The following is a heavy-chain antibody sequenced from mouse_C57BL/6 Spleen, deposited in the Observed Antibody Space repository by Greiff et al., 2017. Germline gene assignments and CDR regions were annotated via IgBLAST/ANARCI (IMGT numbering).Heavy chain of an antibody. CDR1: GYTFTDYY. D-gene: IGHD1-1*01. V-gene: IGHV1-26*01. CDR3: ARQDYYGSPPYYAMDY. J-gene: IGHJ4*01. CDR2: INPNNGGT. Sequence: EVQLQQSGPELVKPGASVKISCKASGYTFTDYYMNWVKQSHGKSLEWIGDINPNNGGTSYNQKFKGKATLTVDKSSSTAYMELRSLTSEDSAVYYCARQDYYGSPPYYAMDYWGQGTSVTVSS.